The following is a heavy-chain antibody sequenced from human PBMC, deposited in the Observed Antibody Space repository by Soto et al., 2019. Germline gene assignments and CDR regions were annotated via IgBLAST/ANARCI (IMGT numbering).Heavy chain of an antibody. CDR1: DYIFTTYG. CDR3: ARNGERDLGLNYSFYYGMDV. J-gene: IGHJ6*02. CDR2: VSPYSDIT. Sequence: ASVKVSCKASDYIFTTYGISWVRQAPGQGLEWMGWVSPYSDITNYAQKFQGRVTMTTETSTSTVYMELRSLRSDDTAMYYCARNGERDLGLNYSFYYGMDVWGQGTSVTVSS. D-gene: IGHD3-10*01. V-gene: IGHV1-18*01.